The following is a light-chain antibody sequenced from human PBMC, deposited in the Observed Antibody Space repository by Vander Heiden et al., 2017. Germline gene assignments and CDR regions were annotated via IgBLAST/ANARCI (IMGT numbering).Light chain of an antibody. CDR3: QSYDSNDLVL. CDR1: SGSMSSNY. CDR2: EST. V-gene: IGLV6-57*01. Sequence: KSLLSQPHAGSQSPAKTVTISCSVSSGSMSSNYVHRYLYCPGSSPTTVIYESTRRPSSVPDRFSGTIDTSSNSASLSISGLVTEDEADYYCQSYDSNDLVLFGGGTKLTVL. J-gene: IGLJ2*01.